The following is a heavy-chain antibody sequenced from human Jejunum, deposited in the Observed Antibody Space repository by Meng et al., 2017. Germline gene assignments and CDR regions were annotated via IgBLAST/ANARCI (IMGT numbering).Heavy chain of an antibody. J-gene: IGHJ4*02. V-gene: IGHV3-74*01. Sequence: EQVVESGGGLVQPGGSLRLSCAASGFTFSTCWMHWVRQAPGKGLVWVSHISSDGSTTNYADSVKGRFTISRDNARNTLYLQMNSLRAEDTAVYYCVRSSGYPDYWGQGTLVTVSS. CDR1: GFTFSTCW. D-gene: IGHD3-3*01. CDR2: ISSDGSTT. CDR3: VRSSGYPDY.